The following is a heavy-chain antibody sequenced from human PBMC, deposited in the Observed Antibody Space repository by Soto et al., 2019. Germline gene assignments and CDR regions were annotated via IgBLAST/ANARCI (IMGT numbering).Heavy chain of an antibody. CDR1: GGSISSYY. J-gene: IGHJ6*02. V-gene: IGHV4-4*07. D-gene: IGHD3-10*01. Sequence: PSETLSLTCTVSGGSISSYYWSWIRQPAGKGLEWIGRIYTSGSTNYNPSLKSRVTMSVDTSKNQFSLKLSSVTAADTAVYYCARTGGSGSYYGTGYYYYGMDVWGQGTTVTV. CDR3: ARTGGSGSYYGTGYYYYGMDV. CDR2: IYTSGST.